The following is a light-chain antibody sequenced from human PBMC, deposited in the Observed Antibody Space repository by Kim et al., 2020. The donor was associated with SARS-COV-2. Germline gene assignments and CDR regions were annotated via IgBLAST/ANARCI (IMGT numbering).Light chain of an antibody. V-gene: IGKV1-12*01. CDR2: GAS. J-gene: IGKJ5*01. CDR1: QDIYTW. CDR3: HQAGTFPIY. Sequence: DIQMTQSPSSVSASVGDTVTISCRASQDIYTWLAWYQQKPGKVPKLLIYGASTLQSTVPSRFSGSGGGTEFSLTISSLQPGDFATYYCHQAGTFPIYFGQGTRLEIK.